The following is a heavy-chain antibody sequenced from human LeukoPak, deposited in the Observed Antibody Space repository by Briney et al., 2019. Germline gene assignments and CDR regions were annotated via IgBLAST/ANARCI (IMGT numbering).Heavy chain of an antibody. J-gene: IGHJ4*02. CDR3: ATGLVRSSGCYRHLRY. CDR2: FDPEDGET. V-gene: IGHV1-24*01. Sequence: ASVKVSCKVSGYTLTELSMHWVRQAPGKGLEWMGGFDPEDGETIYAQKFQGRVTMTEDTSTDTAYMELSSLRSEDTAVYYCATGLVRSSGCYRHLRYWGQGTLVTVSS. D-gene: IGHD3-22*01. CDR1: GYTLTELS.